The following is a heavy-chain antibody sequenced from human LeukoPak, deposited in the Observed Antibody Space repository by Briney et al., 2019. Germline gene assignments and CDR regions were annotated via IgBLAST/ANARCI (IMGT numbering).Heavy chain of an antibody. D-gene: IGHD2-8*01. CDR2: ISYDGSNK. CDR3: SRGPTPTDCSNGLCYPFDY. V-gene: IGHV3-30-3*01. Sequence: GRFLRLSCAASGFTFSTYAMHWVRQAPGKGLEWVAVISYDGSNKYYADSVKGRFTISRDNSKNTLYLQMNSLRSEETAVYYCSRGPTPTDCSNGLCYPFDYWGQGTLVTVSS. CDR1: GFTFSTYA. J-gene: IGHJ4*02.